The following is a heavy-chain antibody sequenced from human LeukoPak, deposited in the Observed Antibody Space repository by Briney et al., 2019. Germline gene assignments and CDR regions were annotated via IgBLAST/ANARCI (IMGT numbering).Heavy chain of an antibody. CDR1: GFTFSSYA. D-gene: IGHD4-17*01. J-gene: IGHJ5*02. CDR2: ISYDGSNK. CDR3: ARDVMTTVTPRGFDP. V-gene: IGHV3-30-3*01. Sequence: PGGSLRLSCAASGFTFSSYAMHWVRQAPGKGLEWVAVISYDGSNKYYADSVKGRFTISRDNSKNTLYPQMNSLRAEDTAVYYCARDVMTTVTPRGFDPWGQGTLVTVSS.